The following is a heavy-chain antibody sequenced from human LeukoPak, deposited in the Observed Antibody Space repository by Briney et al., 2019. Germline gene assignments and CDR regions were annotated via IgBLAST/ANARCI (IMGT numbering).Heavy chain of an antibody. CDR2: IYYSGST. V-gene: IGHV4-59*01. D-gene: IGHD3-10*01. CDR1: ACSISSYY. CDR3: ARGVDRAYYYGSGRNYFDY. Sequence: SETLSLTCTVSACSISSYYWSWIRQPPGKGLEWLGYIYYSGSTNYNPSLKSRVTISVDKSKNQFSLKLSSVTAADTAVYYCARGVDRAYYYGSGRNYFDYWGQGTLVTVSS. J-gene: IGHJ4*02.